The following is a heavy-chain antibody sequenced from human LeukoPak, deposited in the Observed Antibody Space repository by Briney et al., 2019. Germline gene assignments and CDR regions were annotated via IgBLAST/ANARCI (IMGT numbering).Heavy chain of an antibody. CDR3: VRDHLFAFDY. J-gene: IGHJ4*02. Sequence: PGGSLRLSCEASGFTINIFSMNWGRQAPGKGREWLSYIGGNTCIIWYADAVKGRVTISRDNANNKLYLQTNSLGVEHTAVYFCVRDHLFAFDYWGRGALITVSS. CDR1: GFTINIFS. CDR2: IGGNTCII. V-gene: IGHV3-48*01.